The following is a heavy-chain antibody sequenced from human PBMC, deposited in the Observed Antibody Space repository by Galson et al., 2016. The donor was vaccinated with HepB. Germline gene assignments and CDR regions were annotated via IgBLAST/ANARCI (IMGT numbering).Heavy chain of an antibody. Sequence: SVKVSCKASGYTFINYYMHWVRQAPGQGLEWMGIGNPRTGSTSYAQKFQDRVTVTRDTSTSTVYMELSSLRSEDTAVYYCAGARGSNSLKGYGMDVGGQGTTGTVSS. D-gene: IGHD3-10*01. V-gene: IGHV1-46*01. CDR2: GNPRTGST. CDR3: AGARGSNSLKGYGMDV. CDR1: GYTFINYY. J-gene: IGHJ6*02.